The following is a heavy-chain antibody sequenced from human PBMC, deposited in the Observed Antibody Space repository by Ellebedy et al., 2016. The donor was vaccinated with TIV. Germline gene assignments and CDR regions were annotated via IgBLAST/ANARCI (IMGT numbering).Heavy chain of an antibody. V-gene: IGHV3-33*01. Sequence: PGGSLRLSCAASGFTFSTYGMHWVRQAPGKGLEWVAVIWYDGSNKYYADSVKGRFTISRDNSKNTLYLQMNSLRAEDTAVYYCASEDDILTGQLDYWGQGTLVTVSS. J-gene: IGHJ4*02. CDR3: ASEDDILTGQLDY. CDR2: IWYDGSNK. D-gene: IGHD3-9*01. CDR1: GFTFSTYG.